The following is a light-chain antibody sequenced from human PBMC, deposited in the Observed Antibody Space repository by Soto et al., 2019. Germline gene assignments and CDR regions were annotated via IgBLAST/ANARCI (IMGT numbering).Light chain of an antibody. Sequence: QAVVTQPASVSGSPGQSITISCTGTSSDVGGYNYVSWYQQHPGKAPKLMIYDVSNRPSGVSDRFSGSKSGNTASLTISGLQAEDEADYFCNSYTRSSTPSVFGTGTKVTVL. CDR3: NSYTRSSTPSV. CDR1: SSDVGGYNY. J-gene: IGLJ1*01. V-gene: IGLV2-14*03. CDR2: DVS.